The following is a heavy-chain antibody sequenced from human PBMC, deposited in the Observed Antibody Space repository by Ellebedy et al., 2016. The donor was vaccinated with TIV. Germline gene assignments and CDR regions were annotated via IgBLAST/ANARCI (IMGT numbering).Heavy chain of an antibody. J-gene: IGHJ4*02. D-gene: IGHD6-13*01. CDR1: GFTFDDYA. CDR3: TRGPGNSSPNGGFYFDY. Sequence: GGSLRLXXAASGFTFDDYAMHWVRQPPGKGLEWVSGISWNSGSIGYAGSVKGRFIISRDNAKNSLYLQMNSLRTEDTALYYCTRGPGNSSPNGGFYFDYWGQGNPVTVSS. CDR2: ISWNSGSI. V-gene: IGHV3-9*01.